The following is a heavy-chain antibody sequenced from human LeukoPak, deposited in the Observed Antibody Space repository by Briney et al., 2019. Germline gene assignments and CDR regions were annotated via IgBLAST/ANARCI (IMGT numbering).Heavy chain of an antibody. CDR3: ARGYDILTGYYVDYCYYGMDV. J-gene: IGHJ6*04. D-gene: IGHD3-9*01. CDR2: TYYRSKWYN. Sequence: SQTLSLTCAISGDSVSSNSAAWNWIRQSPSRGLEWLGRTYYRSKWYNDYAVSVKSRITINPDTSKNQFSLQLNSVTPEDTAVYYCARGYDILTGYYVDYCYYGMDVWGKGTTVTVSS. CDR1: GDSVSSNSAA. V-gene: IGHV6-1*01.